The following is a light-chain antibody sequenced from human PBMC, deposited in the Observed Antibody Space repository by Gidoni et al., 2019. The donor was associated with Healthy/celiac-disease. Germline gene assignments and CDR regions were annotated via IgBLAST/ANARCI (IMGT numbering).Light chain of an antibody. CDR3: QTWGTGPKV. V-gene: IGLV4-69*01. Sequence: QLVLPQSPSASASLGASVKLTCPLSSGHSSYAIAWHQQQPEKGPRYLMKLNSDGSHSKGDGIPDRFSGSSSGAERYLTISSLQSEDEADYYCQTWGTGPKVVGGGTKLTVL. CDR2: LNSDGSH. CDR1: SGHSSYA. J-gene: IGLJ3*02.